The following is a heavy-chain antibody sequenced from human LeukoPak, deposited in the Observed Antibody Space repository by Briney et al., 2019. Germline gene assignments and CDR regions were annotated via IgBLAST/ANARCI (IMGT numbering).Heavy chain of an antibody. Sequence: GGSLRLSCAASGFSFSSYGINWVRQAPGKGLEWVSYISASTSVIYYADSVKGRFTISRDNAKNSLYLQMSSLRAEDTAVYYCARDLDTGNYFFAYWGQGTHVIVSS. CDR2: ISASTSVI. V-gene: IGHV3-48*04. J-gene: IGHJ4*02. CDR1: GFSFSSYG. D-gene: IGHD3-9*01. CDR3: ARDLDTGNYFFAY.